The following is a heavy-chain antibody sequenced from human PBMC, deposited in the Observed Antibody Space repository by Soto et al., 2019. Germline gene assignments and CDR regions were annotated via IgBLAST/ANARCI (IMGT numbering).Heavy chain of an antibody. D-gene: IGHD6-19*01. V-gene: IGHV3-7*01. CDR3: AREVAVAGVFDI. CDR1: GFTFSSYG. CDR2: IKQDGGEK. Sequence: GGSLSLSCAASGFTFSSYGMHWVRQAPGKGLEWVASIKQDGGEKYYADSVKGRFTISKDNAKYSLDLQMNSLRVEDTAMYYCAREVAVAGVFDIWGQGTMVTVSS. J-gene: IGHJ3*02.